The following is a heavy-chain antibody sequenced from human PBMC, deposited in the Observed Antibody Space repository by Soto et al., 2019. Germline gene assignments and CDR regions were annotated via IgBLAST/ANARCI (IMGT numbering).Heavy chain of an antibody. Sequence: QVQLVQSGPEVKKPGSSVKVSCKASGGTFSDYAFSWVRQAPGQGLEWLGGIMPIFGAPDYAQKFQGRVPITADESTLTTYVDMRSLRSEDTALYYCASGLKDAASGNYYYSMDVWGQGTTVTVSS. CDR3: ASGLKDAASGNYYYSMDV. CDR1: GGTFSDYA. V-gene: IGHV1-69*12. D-gene: IGHD2-15*01. J-gene: IGHJ6*02. CDR2: IMPIFGAP.